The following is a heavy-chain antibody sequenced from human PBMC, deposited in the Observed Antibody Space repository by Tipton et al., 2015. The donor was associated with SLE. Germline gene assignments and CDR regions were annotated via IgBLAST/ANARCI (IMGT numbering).Heavy chain of an antibody. J-gene: IGHJ2*01. D-gene: IGHD7-27*01. V-gene: IGHV4-30-4*01. CDR1: GGSISSGDYY. CDR2: IYYSGNT. CDR3: ARTGDRVVWYFDL. Sequence: LRLSCTVSGGSISSGDYYWSWIRQPPGKGLEWIGYIYYSGNTYYNPSLKSRVTISVDTSKNQFSLKLNSVTAADTAVYYCARTGDRVVWYFDLWGRGTLVTVSS.